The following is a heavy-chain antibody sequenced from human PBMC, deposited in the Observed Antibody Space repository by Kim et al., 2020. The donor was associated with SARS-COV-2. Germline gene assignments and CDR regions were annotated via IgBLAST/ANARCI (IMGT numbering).Heavy chain of an antibody. CDR3: ARDPLYSSSWYRSYYYYG. V-gene: IGHV3-33*01. Sequence: GGSLRLSCAASGFTFSSYGMHWVRQAPGKGLEWVAVIWYDGSNKYYADSVKGRFTIPRDNSKNTLYLQMNSLRAEDTAVYYCARDPLYSSSWYRSYYYYG. J-gene: IGHJ6*01. CDR2: IWYDGSNK. D-gene: IGHD6-13*01. CDR1: GFTFSSYG.